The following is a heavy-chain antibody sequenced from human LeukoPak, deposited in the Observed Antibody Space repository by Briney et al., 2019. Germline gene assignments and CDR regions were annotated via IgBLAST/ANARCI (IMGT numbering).Heavy chain of an antibody. D-gene: IGHD3-10*01. CDR3: ARDYYGSEAFDY. Sequence: GGSLRLSCAASGFTFSSYWMHWVRQAPGKGLVWVAVIWYDGSNKYYADSVKGRFTISRDNSKNTLYLQMNSLRAEDTAVYYCARDYYGSEAFDYWGQGTLVTVSS. CDR1: GFTFSSYW. CDR2: IWYDGSNK. J-gene: IGHJ4*02. V-gene: IGHV3-33*08.